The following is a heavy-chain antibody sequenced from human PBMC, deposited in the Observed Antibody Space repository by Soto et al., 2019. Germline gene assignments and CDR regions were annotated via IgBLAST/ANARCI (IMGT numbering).Heavy chain of an antibody. D-gene: IGHD1-1*01. J-gene: IGHJ5*02. V-gene: IGHV4-34*01. CDR2: INHRGST. CDR3: ARGSKLYTTGHRWFFDT. CDR1: GESFSDYY. Sequence: PSETLSLTCAVYGESFSDYYWSWIRQPPGKGLEWIGEINHRGSTKYNPSLKSRVTISVDTAKNQISLRLSSVTAADTALYFCARGSKLYTTGHRWFFDTWGQGTLVTVSS.